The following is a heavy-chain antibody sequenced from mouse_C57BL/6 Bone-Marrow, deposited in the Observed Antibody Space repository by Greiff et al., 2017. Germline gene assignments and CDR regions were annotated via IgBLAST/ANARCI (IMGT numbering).Heavy chain of an antibody. D-gene: IGHD2-12*01. CDR1: GYTFTSYG. Sequence: VQLQQSGAELARPGASVKLSCKASGYTFTSYGISWVKQRTGQGLEWIGEIYPRSGNTYYNEKFKGKATLTADKSSSTAYMELRSLTSEDSAVYFCARSVHYSGDFDYWGQGTTLTVSS. CDR3: ARSVHYSGDFDY. J-gene: IGHJ2*01. V-gene: IGHV1-81*01. CDR2: IYPRSGNT.